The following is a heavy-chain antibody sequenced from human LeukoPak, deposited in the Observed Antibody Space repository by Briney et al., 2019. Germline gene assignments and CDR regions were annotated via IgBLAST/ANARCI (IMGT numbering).Heavy chain of an antibody. CDR1: GFTFSSHW. CDR3: VRDRTTVTVFDY. CDR2: ISTEGSTT. D-gene: IGHD4-17*01. V-gene: IGHV3-74*01. Sequence: GGSLRLSCGASGFTFSSHWMHWVRQAPGKGLVWVSRISTEGSTTGYADSLQGRFTISRDNAKNTVYLQMHSLRAEDTAVYYCVRDRTTVTVFDYWGQGTLVTVSS. J-gene: IGHJ4*02.